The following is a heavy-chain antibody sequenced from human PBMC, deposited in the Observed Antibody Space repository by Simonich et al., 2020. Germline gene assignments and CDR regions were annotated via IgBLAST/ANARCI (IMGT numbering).Heavy chain of an antibody. V-gene: IGHV3-30*07. CDR1: GFTFSSYA. D-gene: IGHD1-26*01. Sequence: QVQLVESGGGVVQPGRSLRLSCAASGFTFSSYAMHWVRQAPGKGLRWVAVISYDGSNKYYADSVKGRFTISRDNSKNTLYLQMNSLRAEDTAVYYCARDHLDSGSYYFDYWGQGTLVTVSS. J-gene: IGHJ4*02. CDR2: ISYDGSNK. CDR3: ARDHLDSGSYYFDY.